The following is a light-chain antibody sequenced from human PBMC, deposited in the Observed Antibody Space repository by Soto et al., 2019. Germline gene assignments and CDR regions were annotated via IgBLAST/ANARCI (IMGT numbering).Light chain of an antibody. CDR1: QSVSSN. CDR3: QQSSSTPRT. J-gene: IGKJ1*01. Sequence: EIVMTQSPVTLSVSPGERATLSCRASQSVSSNLAWYQRIPGQAPSLLIYGAFTRATGVPARFSGTGSGTDFTLTISSLQAEDFATYYCQQSSSTPRTFGQGTKVDIK. CDR2: GAF. V-gene: IGKV3-15*01.